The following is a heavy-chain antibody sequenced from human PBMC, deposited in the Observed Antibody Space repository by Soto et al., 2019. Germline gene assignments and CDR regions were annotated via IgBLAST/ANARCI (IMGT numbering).Heavy chain of an antibody. D-gene: IGHD5-18*01. CDR3: ARRGPGDTTMVPSVNYGFDI. CDR1: GGSIYRSSYY. Sequence: QLQLQESGPGLVKPSETLSLTCTVSGGSIYRSSYYWGWIRQPPGKGLEWIGSIYYSGSAYYNPSLKSRVTISVDTSKNQLSLKLSSVSAADTAVYYCARRGPGDTTMVPSVNYGFDIWGQGTMVTVSS. J-gene: IGHJ3*02. V-gene: IGHV4-39*01. CDR2: IYYSGSA.